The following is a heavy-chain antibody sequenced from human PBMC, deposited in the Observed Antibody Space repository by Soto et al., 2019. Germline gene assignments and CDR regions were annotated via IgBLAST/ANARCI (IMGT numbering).Heavy chain of an antibody. CDR1: GDSVSSNSAA. V-gene: IGHV6-1*01. Sequence: SQTLSLTCAISGDSVSSNSAAWNWIRQSPSRGLELLGRTYYRSKWYNDYAVSVKSRITINPDTSKNQFSLQLNSVTPEDTAVYYCARVRLSLSSGCNEHAFDIWAQGTMVTVSS. J-gene: IGHJ3*02. CDR2: TYYRSKWYN. D-gene: IGHD6-19*01. CDR3: ARVRLSLSSGCNEHAFDI.